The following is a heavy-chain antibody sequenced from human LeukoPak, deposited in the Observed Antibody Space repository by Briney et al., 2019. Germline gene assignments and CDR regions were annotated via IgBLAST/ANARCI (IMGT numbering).Heavy chain of an antibody. CDR1: GFTFSSYW. CDR3: ARDYSSGWYDY. J-gene: IGHJ4*02. CDR2: IKQDGSEK. Sequence: GSLRLSCAASGFTFSSYWMSWVRQAPGKGLEWVANIKQDGSEKYHVDSVKGRFTISRDNAKNSLYLQMNSLRAEDTAVYYCARDYSSGWYDYWGQGTLVTVSS. D-gene: IGHD6-19*01. V-gene: IGHV3-7*01.